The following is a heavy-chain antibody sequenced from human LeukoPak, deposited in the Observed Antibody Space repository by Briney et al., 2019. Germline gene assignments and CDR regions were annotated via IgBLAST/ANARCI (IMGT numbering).Heavy chain of an antibody. V-gene: IGHV3-21*01. J-gene: IGHJ6*03. CDR2: ISSRGVYI. D-gene: IGHD6-6*01. Sequence: GGSLRLSCAASGFTFSAYTMNWVRQAPGKGLERVSSISSRGVYIYHADSVKGRFTISRDNAKNSLYLQMHSLSAEDTAVYYCARAGSSSHHYYYYMDVWGKGTTVSVSS. CDR1: GFTFSAYT. CDR3: ARAGSSSHHYYYYMDV.